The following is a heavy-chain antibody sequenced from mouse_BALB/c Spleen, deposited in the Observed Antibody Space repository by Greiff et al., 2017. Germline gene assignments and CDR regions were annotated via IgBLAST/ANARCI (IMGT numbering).Heavy chain of an antibody. CDR1: GYTFTSYV. Sequence: VQLQQSGPELVKPGASVKMSCKASGYTFTSYVMHWVKQKPGQGLEWIGYINPYNDGTKYNEKFKGKATLTSDKSSSTAYMELSSLTSEDSAVYYCASGSSYGYFDVWGAGTTVTVSS. J-gene: IGHJ1*01. V-gene: IGHV1-14*01. D-gene: IGHD1-1*01. CDR3: ASGSSYGYFDV. CDR2: INPYNDGT.